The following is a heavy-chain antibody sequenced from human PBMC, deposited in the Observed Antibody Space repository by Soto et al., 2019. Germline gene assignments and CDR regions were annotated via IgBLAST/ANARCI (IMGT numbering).Heavy chain of an antibody. J-gene: IGHJ6*02. D-gene: IGHD3-22*01. CDR3: ARLTTMIISLNMDV. CDR2: IDPSDSYT. V-gene: IGHV5-10-1*01. CDR1: GYSFTTYW. Sequence: PGESLKISCTGSGYSFTTYWISWVRQMPGKGLEWMGRIDPSDSYTNYSPSFQGHVTISADKSISTAYLQWSSLKASDTAMYYCARLTTMIISLNMDVWGQGTTVTVSS.